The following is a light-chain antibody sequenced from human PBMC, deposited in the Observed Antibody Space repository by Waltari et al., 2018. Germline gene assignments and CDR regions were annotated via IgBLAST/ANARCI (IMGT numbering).Light chain of an antibody. CDR1: SSDIGPYHF. Sequence: QSALAQPPSASGSPGQSVTISCTGASSDIGPYHFVSWYQQHPGKAPKLIISVVSPRPSGVPDRFSGSKSGNTASLTVSGLQTEDEADYYCSSYTDTNNFVFGTGTKVTVL. CDR2: VVS. V-gene: IGLV2-8*01. CDR3: SSYTDTNNFV. J-gene: IGLJ1*01.